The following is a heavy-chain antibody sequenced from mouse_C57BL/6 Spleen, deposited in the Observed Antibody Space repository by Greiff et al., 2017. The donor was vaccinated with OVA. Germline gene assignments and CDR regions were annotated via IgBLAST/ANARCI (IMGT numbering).Heavy chain of an antibody. Sequence: EVQRVESGGGLVKPGGSLKLSCAASGFTFSSYAMSWVRQTPEKRLEWVATISDGGSYTYYPDNVKGRFTISRDNAKNNLYLQMSHLKSEDTAMYYCARDERGYYFDYWGQGTTLTVSS. J-gene: IGHJ2*01. CDR2: ISDGGSYT. CDR3: ARDERGYYFDY. V-gene: IGHV5-4*01. CDR1: GFTFSSYA.